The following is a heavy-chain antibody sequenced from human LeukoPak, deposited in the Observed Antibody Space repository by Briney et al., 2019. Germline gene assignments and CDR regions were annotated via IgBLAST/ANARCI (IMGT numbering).Heavy chain of an antibody. CDR3: ARALGDDVDWFDP. J-gene: IGHJ5*02. V-gene: IGHV3-21*01. CDR1: GFTFSSYS. D-gene: IGHD3-10*01. Sequence: GGPLRLSCAASGFTFSSYSMNWVRQAPGKGLEWVSSISSSSSYIYYADSVKGRFTISRDNAKNSLYLQMNSLRAEDTAVYYCARALGDDVDWFDPWGQGTLVTVSS. CDR2: ISSSSSYI.